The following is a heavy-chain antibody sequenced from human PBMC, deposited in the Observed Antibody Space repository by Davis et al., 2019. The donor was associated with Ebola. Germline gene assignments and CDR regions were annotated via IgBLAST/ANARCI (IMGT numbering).Heavy chain of an antibody. D-gene: IGHD3-16*01. V-gene: IGHV4-59*01. CDR2: IYYSGST. CDR3: AREWGEATEG. J-gene: IGHJ4*02. Sequence: PSETLSLTCTVSGGSISSYYWSWIRQPPGKGLEWIGYIYYSGSTNYNPSLKSRVTISVDTYKNQFSLKLNSVTAADTAVYYCAREWGEATEGWGQGTLVTVSS. CDR1: GGSISSYY.